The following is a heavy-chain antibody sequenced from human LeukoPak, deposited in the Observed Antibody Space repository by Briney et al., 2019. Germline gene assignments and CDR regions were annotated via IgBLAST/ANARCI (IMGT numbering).Heavy chain of an antibody. D-gene: IGHD3-10*01. J-gene: IGHJ4*02. CDR3: ARDRDGGYFDY. V-gene: IGHV3-11*05. CDR1: AFTFSDYD. CDR2: TSSSGTYT. Sequence: GGSLRLSCAASAFTFSDYDMSWIRQAPGKGLEWVSYTSSSGTYTNNADSVKGRFTISRDNAKNSLYLQMNSLRAEDTAVYYCARDRDGGYFDYWGQGTLVTVSS.